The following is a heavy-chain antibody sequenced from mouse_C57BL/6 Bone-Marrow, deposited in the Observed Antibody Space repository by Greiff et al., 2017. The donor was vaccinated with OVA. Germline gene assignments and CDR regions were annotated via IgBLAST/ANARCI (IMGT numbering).Heavy chain of an antibody. CDR1: GYTFTSYW. D-gene: IGHD1-1*01. CDR2: IDPSDSET. V-gene: IGHV1-52*01. Sequence: QVQLKQPGAELVRPGSSVKLSCKASGYTFTSYWMHWVKQRPIQGLEWIGNIDPSDSETHYNQKFKDKATLTVDKSSSTAYMQLSSLTSEDSAVYYGAREYYGSYWYFDVWGTGTTVTVSS. CDR3: AREYYGSYWYFDV. J-gene: IGHJ1*03.